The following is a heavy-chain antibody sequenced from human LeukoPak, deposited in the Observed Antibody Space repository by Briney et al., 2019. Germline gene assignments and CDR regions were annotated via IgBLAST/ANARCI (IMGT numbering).Heavy chain of an antibody. CDR2: IYHSGST. D-gene: IGHD2-2*01. V-gene: IGHV4-38-2*02. Sequence: SSETLSLTCTVSGYSISSGYYWGWIRQPPGKGLEWIGGIYHSGSTYYNPSLKSRVTISVDTSKNQFSLKLSSVTAADTAVYYCARDVGDCSSTSCLDYWGQGTLVTVSS. J-gene: IGHJ4*02. CDR1: GYSISSGYY. CDR3: ARDVGDCSSTSCLDY.